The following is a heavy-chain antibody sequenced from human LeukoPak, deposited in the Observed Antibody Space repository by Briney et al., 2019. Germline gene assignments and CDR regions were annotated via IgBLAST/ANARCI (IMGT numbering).Heavy chain of an antibody. J-gene: IGHJ3*01. V-gene: IGHV3-21*01. CDR1: GFTFSSYD. CDR2: ISSSSSYI. Sequence: TGGSLRLSCAASGFTFSSYDMNWVRQATGKALECVSYISSSSSYIYYADSVKGRFTISRDNAKNSLYLQMNSLRAEDTAVYYCARVDAFDLWGQGTMVTVSS. CDR3: ARVDAFDL.